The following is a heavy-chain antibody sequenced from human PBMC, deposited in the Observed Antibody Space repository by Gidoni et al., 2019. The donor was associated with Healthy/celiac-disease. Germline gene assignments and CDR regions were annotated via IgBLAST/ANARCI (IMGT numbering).Heavy chain of an antibody. CDR3: ARDRPVTVTDAFDI. Sequence: EVQLVESGGGLIQPGGSLRLSCAASGFTVSSNYMSWVRQAPGKGLEWVSVIYSGGSTYYADSVKGRFTISRDNSKNTLYLQMNSLRAEDTAVYYCARDRPVTVTDAFDIWGQGTMVTVSS. V-gene: IGHV3-53*01. CDR2: IYSGGST. CDR1: GFTVSSNY. J-gene: IGHJ3*02. D-gene: IGHD4-17*01.